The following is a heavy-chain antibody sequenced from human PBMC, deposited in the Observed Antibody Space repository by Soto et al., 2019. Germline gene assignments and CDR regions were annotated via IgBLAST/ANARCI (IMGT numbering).Heavy chain of an antibody. CDR3: ARDPFDRSGFLDGMDV. CDR1: GGTFSSYA. J-gene: IGHJ6*02. CDR2: IIPIFGTA. Sequence: ASVKVSCKASGGTFSSYAISWVRQAPGQGLEWMGGIIPIFGTANYAQKFQGRVTITADESTSTAYMELSSLRSEDTAVYYCARDPFDRSGFLDGMDVWGQGTTVTVSS. D-gene: IGHD3-3*01. V-gene: IGHV1-69*13.